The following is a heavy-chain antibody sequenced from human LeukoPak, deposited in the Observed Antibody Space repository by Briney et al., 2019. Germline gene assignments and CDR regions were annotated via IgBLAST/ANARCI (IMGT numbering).Heavy chain of an antibody. V-gene: IGHV3-23*01. CDR2: IYGSGDGQT. CDR3: AKDQNIWFGEFFDY. Sequence: ETGGSLRLSCVASGFTFRTYTMNWVRQAPGKGLEWVSGIYGSGDGQTFYADSVKGRFTISRDDSRNLLFLHMDSLRAEDTAVYYCAKDQNIWFGEFFDYWGQGTLVTVSS. J-gene: IGHJ4*02. CDR1: GFTFRTYT. D-gene: IGHD3-10*01.